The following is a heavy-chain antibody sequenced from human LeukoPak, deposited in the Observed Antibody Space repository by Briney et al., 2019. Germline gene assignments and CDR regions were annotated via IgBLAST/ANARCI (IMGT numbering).Heavy chain of an antibody. Sequence: GASVKVSCKASGYTFTGYYMHWVRQAPGQGLEWMGWINPNSGSTNYAQKFQGRVTMTRDTSISTAYMELSRLRSDDTAVYYCARVKTGTVGAFDIWGQGTMVTVSS. CDR3: ARVKTGTVGAFDI. D-gene: IGHD1-1*01. J-gene: IGHJ3*02. CDR2: INPNSGST. CDR1: GYTFTGYY. V-gene: IGHV1-2*02.